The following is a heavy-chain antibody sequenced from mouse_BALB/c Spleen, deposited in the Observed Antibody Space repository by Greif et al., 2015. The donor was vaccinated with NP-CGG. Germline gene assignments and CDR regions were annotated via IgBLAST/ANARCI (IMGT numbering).Heavy chain of an antibody. CDR2: INPSTGYT. Sequence: QVQLQQSGAELAKPGASVKMSCKASGYTFTSYWMHWVKQRPGQGLEWIGYINPSTGYTEYNQKFKDKATLTADKSSSTAYMQLSSLTSEDSAVYYCARYPSRYWGQGTLVTVSA. J-gene: IGHJ3*01. V-gene: IGHV1-7*01. CDR3: ARYPSRY. CDR1: GYTFTSYW.